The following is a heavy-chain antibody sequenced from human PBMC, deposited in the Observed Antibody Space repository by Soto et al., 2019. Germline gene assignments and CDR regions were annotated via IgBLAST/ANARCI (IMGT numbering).Heavy chain of an antibody. CDR3: ASYAGPYYDSSGDAFDI. J-gene: IGHJ3*02. CDR2: IIPILGIA. D-gene: IGHD3-22*01. CDR1: GGTFSSYA. Sequence: ASVKLSCKASGGTFSSYAISWVRHAPGQGLEWMGRIIPILGIANYAQKLQGRVPITADKSTSTAYMELSSLRSEDTAVYYCASYAGPYYDSSGDAFDIWGEGTMVTVAS. V-gene: IGHV1-69*04.